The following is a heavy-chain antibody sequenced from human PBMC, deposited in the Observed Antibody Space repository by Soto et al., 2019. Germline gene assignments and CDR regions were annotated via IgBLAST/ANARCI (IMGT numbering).Heavy chain of an antibody. CDR3: ERAKEDEGSSSLRGHYGMDV. CDR2: MSGSSKYI. J-gene: IGHJ6*02. D-gene: IGHD6-6*01. CDR1: EFPLSSFR. Sequence: GGSLRLSCEASEFPLSSFRMTLIRQSPGRGLEWVSSMSGSSKYIHYADSVKGRFTISRDNAKNSMYLQMNRLRAEDTAVYYCERAKEDEGSSSLRGHYGMDVWGQGTTITVSS. V-gene: IGHV3-21*01.